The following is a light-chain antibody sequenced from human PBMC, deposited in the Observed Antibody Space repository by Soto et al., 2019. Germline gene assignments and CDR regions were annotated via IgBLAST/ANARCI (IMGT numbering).Light chain of an antibody. CDR1: QSVSSSY. J-gene: IGKJ3*01. CDR3: QQYYSTPF. Sequence: EIVLTQSPGTLSLSPGERATLSCRASQSVSSSYLAWYQQKPGQAPRLLIYGASSRATGIPDRFSGSGSGTDFTLTISSLQAEDVAVYYCQQYYSTPFFGPGTKVDIK. V-gene: IGKV3-20*01. CDR2: GAS.